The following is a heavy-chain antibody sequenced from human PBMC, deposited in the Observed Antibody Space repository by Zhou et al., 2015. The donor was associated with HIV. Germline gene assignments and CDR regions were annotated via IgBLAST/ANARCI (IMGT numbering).Heavy chain of an antibody. CDR2: IIPIFGTA. CDR1: GGTFSSYA. D-gene: IGHD3-10*01. Sequence: QVQLVQSGAEVKKPGSSVKVSCKASGGTFSSYAISWVRQAPGQGLEWMGGIIPIFGTAVYAQKFQGRITMSTDISTTTAYMELRSLRSDDTAVYYCARRGNYFDSGNYRYWFDPWGQGTLVTVSS. V-gene: IGHV1-69*06. J-gene: IGHJ5*02. CDR3: ARRGNYFDSGNYRYWFDP.